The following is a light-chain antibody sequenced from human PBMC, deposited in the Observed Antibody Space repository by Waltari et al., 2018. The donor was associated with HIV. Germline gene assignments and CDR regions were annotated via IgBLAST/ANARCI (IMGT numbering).Light chain of an antibody. V-gene: IGKV1-5*03. CDR3: QQYNNYPYT. CDR1: QSISNW. CDR2: KAS. J-gene: IGKJ2*01. Sequence: DIQMTQPPPTLSASIGDRVTITCRASQSISNWLAWYQQKPGKAPKMLIYKASTLESGVPSRFSGSGSGTEFALTITSLQPDDFATYYCQQYNNYPYTFGQGTKLEI.